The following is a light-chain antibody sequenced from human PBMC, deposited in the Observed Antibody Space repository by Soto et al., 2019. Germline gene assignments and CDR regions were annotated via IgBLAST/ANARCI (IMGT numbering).Light chain of an antibody. Sequence: EIVMTQSPATLSVSPGERAALSCRASQSVSSNFAWYRQKPGQAPRLLIYDASTRATGVPARFSGSGSETDFTLTISSLQSEDFAVYYCQQYNNWPYTFGQGTKLEIK. CDR2: DAS. J-gene: IGKJ2*01. CDR1: QSVSSN. CDR3: QQYNNWPYT. V-gene: IGKV3-15*01.